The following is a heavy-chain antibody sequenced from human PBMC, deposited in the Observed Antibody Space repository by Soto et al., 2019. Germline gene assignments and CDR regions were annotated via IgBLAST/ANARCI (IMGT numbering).Heavy chain of an antibody. CDR2: IIPIFGTA. J-gene: IGHJ6*02. V-gene: IGHV1-69*01. D-gene: IGHD3-10*01. Sequence: SVNVSCKASGGTFSSYAISWVRQAPGQGLEWMGGIIPIFGTANYAQKFQGRVTITADESTSTAYMELSSLRSEDTAVYYCARLVTMVRAYYGTDVWGQGTTVTVSS. CDR3: ARLVTMVRAYYGTDV. CDR1: GGTFSSYA.